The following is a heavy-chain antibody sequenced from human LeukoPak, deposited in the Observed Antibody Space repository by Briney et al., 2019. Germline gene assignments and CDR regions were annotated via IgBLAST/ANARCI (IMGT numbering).Heavy chain of an antibody. CDR3: AKGEELYYYYYGMDV. CDR2: IGTAGDT. D-gene: IGHD1-7*01. Sequence: GGSLRLSCAASGFTFSSYDMHWVRQATGKGLEWVSAIGTAGDTYYADSVKGRFTISRDNSKNTLYLQMNSLRAEDTAVYYCAKGEELYYYYYGMDVWGQGTTVTVSS. J-gene: IGHJ6*02. V-gene: IGHV3-13*01. CDR1: GFTFSSYD.